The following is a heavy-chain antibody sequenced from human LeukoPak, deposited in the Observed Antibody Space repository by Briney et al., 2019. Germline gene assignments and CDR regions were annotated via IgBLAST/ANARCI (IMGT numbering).Heavy chain of an antibody. CDR3: ARDQSVRLLQTSSTYFKHVFAI. CDR1: GYTFTDYY. Sequence: ASVKVSCKASGYTFTDYYMHWMRQAPGQGPEWMGWMNPNSGGTNYAQKVQGRVTMTTDTSTSTAYMELRSLRFDDTAVYYCARDQSVRLLQTSSTYFKHVFAIWGQGSMVTVSS. J-gene: IGHJ3*02. V-gene: IGHV1-2*02. D-gene: IGHD6-13*01. CDR2: MNPNSGGT.